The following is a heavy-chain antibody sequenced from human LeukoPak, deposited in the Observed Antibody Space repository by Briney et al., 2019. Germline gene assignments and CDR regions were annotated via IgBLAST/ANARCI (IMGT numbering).Heavy chain of an antibody. CDR1: GYTFTSYG. CDR2: ISAYNGNT. D-gene: IGHD1-26*01. CDR3: ARDGAYNSGSYSWSAFDI. J-gene: IGHJ3*02. V-gene: IGHV1-18*01. Sequence: ASVKVSCKASGYTFTSYGISWVRQAPGQGLEWMGWISAYNGNTNYAQKLQGRVTMTTDTSTSTAYMELRSLRSDDTAVYYCARDGAYNSGSYSWSAFDIWGQGTMVTVSS.